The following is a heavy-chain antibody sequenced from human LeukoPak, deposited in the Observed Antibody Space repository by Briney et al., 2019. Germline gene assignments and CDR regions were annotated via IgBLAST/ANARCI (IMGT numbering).Heavy chain of an antibody. D-gene: IGHD6-13*01. J-gene: IGHJ3*02. CDR2: ITSISSPI. CDR1: GFAFSSHA. Sequence: GGSLRLSCAASGFAFSSHAMNWVRQAPGKGLEWISYITSISSPINYADSVKGRFTISRDNAKNSLYLQMNSLRAEDTAVYYCAREIAAAGVFGDDAFDIWGQGTMVTVSS. V-gene: IGHV3-48*01. CDR3: AREIAAAGVFGDDAFDI.